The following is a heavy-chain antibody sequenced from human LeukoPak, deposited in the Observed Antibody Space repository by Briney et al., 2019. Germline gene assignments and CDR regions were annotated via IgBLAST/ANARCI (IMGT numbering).Heavy chain of an antibody. J-gene: IGHJ6*03. D-gene: IGHD3-10*02. CDR1: GFTFNDYY. CDR3: ASEWSGTDDYYYYMDV. Sequence: GGSLRLSRAASGFTFNDYYMNLIRQAPGKGPEWVSYISTNGSTIYYADSVKGRFTISRDNAKNSLYLQMNSLRAEDTAVYYCASEWSGTDDYYYYMDVWGKGTTVTVSS. V-gene: IGHV3-11*04. CDR2: ISTNGSTI.